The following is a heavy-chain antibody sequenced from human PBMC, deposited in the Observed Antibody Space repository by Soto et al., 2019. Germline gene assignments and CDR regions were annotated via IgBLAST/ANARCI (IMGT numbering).Heavy chain of an antibody. CDR3: ASRIVGSSTYYFDS. J-gene: IGHJ4*02. CDR2: IYESGSS. D-gene: IGHD1-26*01. V-gene: IGHV4-4*02. CDR1: GGSIGRTNW. Sequence: SETLSLTCAVSGGSIGRTNWWSWVRQPPGKGLEWIGEIYESGSSNYNPSVKGRVTISIDKSNSQFSLKLRSLTAADTAIYYCASRIVGSSTYYFDSWGQGALVTVSS.